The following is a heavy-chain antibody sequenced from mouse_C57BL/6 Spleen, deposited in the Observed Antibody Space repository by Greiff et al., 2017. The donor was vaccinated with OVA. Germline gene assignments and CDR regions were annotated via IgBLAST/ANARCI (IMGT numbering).Heavy chain of an antibody. CDR1: GFSLTSYA. CDR3: ARIAPSYYSNWYFDV. CDR2: IWTGGGT. J-gene: IGHJ1*03. Sequence: VMLVESGPGLVAPSQSLSITCTVSGFSLTSYAISWVRQPPGKGLEWLGVIWTGGGTNYNSALKSRLSISKDNSKSQVFLKMNILQTDDTARYYCARIAPSYYSNWYFDVWGTGTTVTVSS. D-gene: IGHD2-5*01. V-gene: IGHV2-9-1*01.